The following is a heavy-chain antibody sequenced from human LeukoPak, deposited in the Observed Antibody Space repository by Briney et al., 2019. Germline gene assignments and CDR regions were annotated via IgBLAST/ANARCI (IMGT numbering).Heavy chain of an antibody. D-gene: IGHD5-12*01. CDR3: ARQGGYDADAFDI. CDR2: INHSGST. CDR1: GGSFSGYY. Sequence: SETLSLTCAVYGGSFSGYYWSWIRQPPGKGLEWIGEINHSGSTNYNPSLKSRVTISVDTSKNQFSLKLSSVTAADTAVYYCARQGGYDADAFDIWGQGTMVTVSS. J-gene: IGHJ3*02. V-gene: IGHV4-34*01.